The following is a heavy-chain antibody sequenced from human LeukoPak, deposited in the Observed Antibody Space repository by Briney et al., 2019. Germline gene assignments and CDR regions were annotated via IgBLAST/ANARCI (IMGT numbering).Heavy chain of an antibody. CDR2: ISSSGSTI. V-gene: IGHV3-48*03. Sequence: PGGSLRLSCAASGFTFSSYEMNWVRQAPGKGLEWVSYISSSGSTIYYADSVKGRFTISRDNAKNSLYLQMNSLRAEGTAVYYCARDADGPIDYWGQGTLVTVSS. CDR1: GFTFSSYE. J-gene: IGHJ4*02. CDR3: ARDADGPIDY.